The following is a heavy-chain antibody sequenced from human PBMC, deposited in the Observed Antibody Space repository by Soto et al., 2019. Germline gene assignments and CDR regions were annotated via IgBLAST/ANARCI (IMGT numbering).Heavy chain of an antibody. CDR3: SVLSDSNSYSRFDF. V-gene: IGHV1-69*01. CDR1: GGSFRNYV. CDR2: IIPVFETR. D-gene: IGHD4-4*01. J-gene: IGHJ4*02. Sequence: QVQLVQSGAEVKKPGSSVKVSCRASGGSFRNYVMSWVRQAPGQGLEWMGGIIPVFETRTYAQKFQGRVTITADDSTSTVSMEMSNLRSEYTAVYFCSVLSDSNSYSRFDFWGQGTLVTVSS.